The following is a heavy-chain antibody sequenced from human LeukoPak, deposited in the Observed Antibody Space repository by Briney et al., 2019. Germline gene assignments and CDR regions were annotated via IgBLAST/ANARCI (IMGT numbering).Heavy chain of an antibody. J-gene: IGHJ4*02. CDR3: ARASEFWSGYYSGFDY. Sequence: SETLSLTYTVSGGSISSGGYYWSWIRQHPGKGLEWIGYIYYSGSTYYNPSLKSRVTISVDTSKNQFSLKLSSVTAADTAVYYCARASEFWSGYYSGFDYWGQGTLVTVSS. V-gene: IGHV4-31*03. D-gene: IGHD3-3*01. CDR1: GGSISSGGYY. CDR2: IYYSGST.